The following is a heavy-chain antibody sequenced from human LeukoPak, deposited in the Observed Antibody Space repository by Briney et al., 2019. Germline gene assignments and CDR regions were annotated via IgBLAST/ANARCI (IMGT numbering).Heavy chain of an antibody. Sequence: GSLRLSCAASGFTFNIYWMSWVRQAPGKGLEWVANIKQDGSEKYYVDSVKGRFTISRDNAKNSLYLQMNSLRAEDTAVYYCTKGGGNFDYWGQGTLVTVSS. D-gene: IGHD4-23*01. CDR3: TKGGGNFDY. J-gene: IGHJ4*02. CDR2: IKQDGSEK. V-gene: IGHV3-7*05. CDR1: GFTFNIYW.